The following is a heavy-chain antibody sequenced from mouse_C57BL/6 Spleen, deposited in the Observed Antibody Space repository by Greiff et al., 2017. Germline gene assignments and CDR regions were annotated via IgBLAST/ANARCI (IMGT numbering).Heavy chain of an antibody. J-gene: IGHJ2*01. CDR1: GYTFTSYW. D-gene: IGHD1-1*01. CDR3: ARRKSSYTFDY. Sequence: VQLQQPGAELVRPGSSVKLSCKASGYTFTSYWMDWVKQRPGQGLEWIGNIYPSDSETHYNQKFKDKATLTVDKSSSTAYMQLSSLTSEDSAVXYCARRKSSYTFDYWGQGTTLTVSS. CDR2: IYPSDSET. V-gene: IGHV1-61*01.